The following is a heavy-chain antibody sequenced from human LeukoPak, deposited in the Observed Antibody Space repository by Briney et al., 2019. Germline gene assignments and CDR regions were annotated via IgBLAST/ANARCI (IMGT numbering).Heavy chain of an antibody. Sequence: SETLSLTCTVSGYSISSGHYWGWIRQPPGKGLEWIGSIYLSGSTYYNPSLKSRVTISVDTSKNQFSLKLSSVTAADTAVYYCARGGGYISSWSNDYWGQGTLVTVSS. J-gene: IGHJ4*02. CDR3: ARGGGYISSWSNDY. V-gene: IGHV4-38-2*02. CDR1: GYSISSGHY. D-gene: IGHD6-13*01. CDR2: IYLSGST.